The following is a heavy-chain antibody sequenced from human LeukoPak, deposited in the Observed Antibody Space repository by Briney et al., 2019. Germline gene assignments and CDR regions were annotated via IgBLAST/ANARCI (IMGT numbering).Heavy chain of an antibody. V-gene: IGHV3-23*01. CDR2: ISGFIGST. CDR1: GFSFSNYA. Sequence: PGGSLRLSCAASGFSFSNYAMGWVRQAPGKGLEWVSGISGFIGSTSYAEFVKGRFTISRDNSKNTLYLQMNSLRAEDTAVYYCAKTLRYFDWIFDYWGQGTLVTVSS. J-gene: IGHJ4*02. D-gene: IGHD3-9*01. CDR3: AKTLRYFDWIFDY.